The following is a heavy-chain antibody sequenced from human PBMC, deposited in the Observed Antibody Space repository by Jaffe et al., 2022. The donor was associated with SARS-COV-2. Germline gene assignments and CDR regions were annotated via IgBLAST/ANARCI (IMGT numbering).Heavy chain of an antibody. CDR3: AKVGRDGDYGKFDY. J-gene: IGHJ4*02. Sequence: EVQLVESGGGVVQPGGSLRLSCAASGFTFDDYAMHWVRQAPGKGLEWVSLISGDGGSTYYADSVKGRFTISRDNSKNSLYLQMNSLRTEDTALYYCAKVGRDGDYGKFDYWGQGTLVTVSS. V-gene: IGHV3-43*02. CDR2: ISGDGGST. CDR1: GFTFDDYA. D-gene: IGHD4-17*01.